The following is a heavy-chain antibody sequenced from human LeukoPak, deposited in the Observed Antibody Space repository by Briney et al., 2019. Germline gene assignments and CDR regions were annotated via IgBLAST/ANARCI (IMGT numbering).Heavy chain of an antibody. CDR3: AKWYCSGGSCYFDY. D-gene: IGHD2-15*01. CDR1: GFTFSSYA. CDR2: ISGSGGST. Sequence: GGSLRLSCAASGFTFSSYAMSWVRQAPGKGLEWVSAISGSGGSTYYADSVKGRLTISRDNSKNTLYLQMNSLRAEDTAVYYCAKWYCSGGSCYFDYWGQGTLVTVSS. J-gene: IGHJ4*02. V-gene: IGHV3-23*01.